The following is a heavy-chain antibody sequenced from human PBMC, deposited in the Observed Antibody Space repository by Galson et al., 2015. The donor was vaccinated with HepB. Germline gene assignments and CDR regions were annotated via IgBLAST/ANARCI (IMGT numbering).Heavy chain of an antibody. CDR2: INHSGST. Sequence: SETLSLTCAVYGGSFSGYYWSWIRQPPGKGLEWIGEINHSGSTNYNPSLKSRVTISVDTSKNQFSLKLSSVTAADTAVYYCARGPYDYVWGSYRPYYARSGMVVWGQGTTVTVSS. J-gene: IGHJ6*02. CDR3: ARGPYDYVWGSYRPYYARSGMVV. D-gene: IGHD3-16*02. V-gene: IGHV4-34*01. CDR1: GGSFSGYY.